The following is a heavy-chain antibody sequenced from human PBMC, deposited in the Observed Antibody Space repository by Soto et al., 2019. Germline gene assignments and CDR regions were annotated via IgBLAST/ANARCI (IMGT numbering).Heavy chain of an antibody. Sequence: ASVKVSCKASGYTFTSYAMHWVRQAPGQRLEWMGWINAGNGNTKYSQKFQGRVTITRDTSASTAYMELSSLRSEDTAVYYCARDTYWEYYFDYWGQGTLVTVSS. V-gene: IGHV1-3*01. D-gene: IGHD2-8*02. CDR1: GYTFTSYA. CDR2: INAGNGNT. J-gene: IGHJ4*02. CDR3: ARDTYWEYYFDY.